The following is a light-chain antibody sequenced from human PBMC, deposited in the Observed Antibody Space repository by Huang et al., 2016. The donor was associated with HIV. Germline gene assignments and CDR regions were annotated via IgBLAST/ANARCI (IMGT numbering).Light chain of an antibody. J-gene: IGKJ4*01. CDR2: AAS. Sequence: IQLTQSPSSLSAAVGDRVTITCRASQGISSYLAWYQEKPVKAPKLLIYAASTLQSVVPSRFSGSGSGTDFTLTITSLQPEDFATYYCQQSRTFGGGTKVEIK. V-gene: IGKV1-9*01. CDR3: QQSRT. CDR1: QGISSY.